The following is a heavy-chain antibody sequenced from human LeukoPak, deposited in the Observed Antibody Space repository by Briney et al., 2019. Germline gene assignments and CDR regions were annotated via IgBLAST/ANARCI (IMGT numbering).Heavy chain of an antibody. Sequence: ASVNVSCKASGYTFTSYYMHWVRQTPGQGLEWMGMINPRGGSATFAQKFQGRVTMTSDTSTSTAYMDLSSLTSEDTAVYYCARDYHGFSYESNFDHWGQGSQVTVSS. CDR2: INPRGGSA. V-gene: IGHV1-46*01. CDR1: GYTFTSYY. J-gene: IGHJ4*02. CDR3: ARDYHGFSYESNFDH. D-gene: IGHD5-18*01.